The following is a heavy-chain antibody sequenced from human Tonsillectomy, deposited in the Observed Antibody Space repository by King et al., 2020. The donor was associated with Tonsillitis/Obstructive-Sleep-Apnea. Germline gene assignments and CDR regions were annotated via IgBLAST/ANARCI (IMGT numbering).Heavy chain of an antibody. CDR2: TYYRSKWYN. CDR1: GDSVSSNSSA. D-gene: IGHD3-22*01. J-gene: IGHJ5*02. Sequence: VQLQQSGPGLVKPSQTLSLTCAISGDSVSSNSSAWNWSRQSPSRGLEWLGRTYYRSKWYNDYAVSVKSRITINPDTSKNQFSLQLNSVTPEDTAVYYCARDYDYYDSSGYYHTWFDPWGQGTLVTVSS. V-gene: IGHV6-1*01. CDR3: ARDYDYYDSSGYYHTWFDP.